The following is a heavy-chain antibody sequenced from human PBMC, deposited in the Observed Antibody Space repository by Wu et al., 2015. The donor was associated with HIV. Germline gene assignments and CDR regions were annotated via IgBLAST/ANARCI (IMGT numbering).Heavy chain of an antibody. Sequence: QVHLVQSGAEVKKPGASVKVSCKASGYTFTSYDINWVRQATGQGLEWMGWMNPKSGNTGYAQKFQGRVTMTRNTSISTTYMELSSLRSEDTAVYYCARAYSSRWNDYYYYYGMDVWGQGTTVTVSS. D-gene: IGHD6-13*01. CDR2: MNPKSGNT. CDR3: ARAYSSRWNDYYYYYGMDV. J-gene: IGHJ6*02. V-gene: IGHV1-8*01. CDR1: GYTFTSYD.